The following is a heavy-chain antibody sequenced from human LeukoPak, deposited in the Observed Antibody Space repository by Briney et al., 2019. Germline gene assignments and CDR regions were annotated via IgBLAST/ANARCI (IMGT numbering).Heavy chain of an antibody. D-gene: IGHD3-10*01. V-gene: IGHV4-59*01. CDR2: IYYSGST. J-gene: IGHJ5*02. CDR1: GGSFSSYY. Sequence: SETLSLTCAVYGGSFSSYYWSWIRQPPGKGLEWIGYIYYSGSTNYNPSLKSRVTISVDTSKNQFSLKLSSVTAADTAVYYCAGLLWFGELNWFDPWGQGTLVTVSS. CDR3: AGLLWFGELNWFDP.